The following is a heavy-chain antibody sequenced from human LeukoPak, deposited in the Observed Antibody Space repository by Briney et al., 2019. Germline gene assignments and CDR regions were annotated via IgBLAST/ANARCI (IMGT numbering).Heavy chain of an antibody. CDR3: ARDGHSSGSFDY. V-gene: IGHV3-7*01. CDR1: ELTFTGYW. CDR2: IRQDGGLT. J-gene: IGHJ4*02. D-gene: IGHD3-10*01. Sequence: PGGSLRLSCAASELTFTGYWMNWVRQAPGKGLQWVGNIRQDGGLTHYSASVKGRFTITRDNAKRSLYLQMNSLRPEDTAVYYCARDGHSSGSFDYWGQGTLVTVSS.